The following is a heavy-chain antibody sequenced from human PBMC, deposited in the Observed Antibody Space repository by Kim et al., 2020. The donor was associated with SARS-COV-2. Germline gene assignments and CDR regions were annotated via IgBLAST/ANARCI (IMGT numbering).Heavy chain of an antibody. Sequence: SETLSLTCTVSGGSITSGGYYWSWIRQHPGKGLEWIGYIYYSGSTYYNPSLKSRVTISVDTSKNQFSLKLSSVTAADTAIYYCARESNYMNWFDPWGQGTLVTVSS. D-gene: IGHD4-4*01. V-gene: IGHV4-31*03. CDR2: IYYSGST. J-gene: IGHJ5*02. CDR1: GGSITSGGYY. CDR3: ARESNYMNWFDP.